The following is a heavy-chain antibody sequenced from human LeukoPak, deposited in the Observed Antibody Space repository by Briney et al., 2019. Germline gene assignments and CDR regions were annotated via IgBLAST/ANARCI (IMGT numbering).Heavy chain of an antibody. CDR2: IYPGDSGP. J-gene: IGHJ3*01. CDR3: GMSGDRVPLQDDVSDV. CDR1: GYSFTSYC. V-gene: IGHV5-51*01. D-gene: IGHD1-26*01. Sequence: GESLKISCKVSGYSFTSYCIGWVRQMPGKGLEWMGIIYPGDSGPTYSPSFQGQVTISVDKSINTAYLQWSSLQASDTAMYYCGMSGDRVPLQDDVSDVWGRGTMVNVST.